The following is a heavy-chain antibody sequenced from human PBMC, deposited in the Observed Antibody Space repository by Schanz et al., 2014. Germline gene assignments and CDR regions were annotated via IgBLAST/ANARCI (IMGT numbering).Heavy chain of an antibody. J-gene: IGHJ4*02. CDR3: AKYRGYYRVSGSYRELEY. V-gene: IGHV3-23*04. CDR2: INTGGDST. CDR1: GFTASSHS. D-gene: IGHD3-10*01. Sequence: EVQLVESGGGLVKPGGSLRLSCGVSGFTASSHSMNWVRQAPGKGPEWVSSINTGGDSTYYADSVKGRFTISRDNSKNTLYLQMNSLRPEDTAVYYCAKYRGYYRVSGSYRELEYWGQGTLVTVSS.